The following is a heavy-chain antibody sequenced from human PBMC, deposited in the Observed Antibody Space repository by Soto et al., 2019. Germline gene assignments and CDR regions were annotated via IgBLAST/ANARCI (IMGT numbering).Heavy chain of an antibody. Sequence: EVQLVESGGGLVQPGGSRKLSCAASGFTSSGSAMHWARRAPGKGLGWVGGIRSKAKSNATAYAASGKGRFTISRDDSKNTAYLQMNSLKTEDTAVYYCTRFYGGYDLYYYYGMDVWGQGTTVTVSS. V-gene: IGHV3-73*02. J-gene: IGHJ6*02. D-gene: IGHD5-12*01. CDR2: IRSKAKSNAT. CDR1: GFTSSGSA. CDR3: TRFYGGYDLYYYYGMDV.